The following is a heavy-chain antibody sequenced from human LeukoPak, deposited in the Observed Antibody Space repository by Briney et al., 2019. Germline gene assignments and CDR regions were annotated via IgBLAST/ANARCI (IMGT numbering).Heavy chain of an antibody. CDR3: ARHGEDPGSSSVNFDY. V-gene: IGHV4-59*08. CDR2: IYYSGTT. CDR1: GDSISSYY. Sequence: KPSETLSLTCTVSGDSISSYYWTWIRQPPGKGLEWIGYIYYSGTTNYNPSLKSRVTISLDTSKNQFSLKLSSVTAADTAVYYCARHGEDPGSSSVNFDYWGQGTLVTVSS. J-gene: IGHJ4*02. D-gene: IGHD6-6*01.